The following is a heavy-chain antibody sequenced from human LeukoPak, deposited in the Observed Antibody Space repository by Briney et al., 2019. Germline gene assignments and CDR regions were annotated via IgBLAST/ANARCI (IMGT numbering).Heavy chain of an antibody. D-gene: IGHD6-19*01. CDR2: ICDSGGHT. CDR3: ARRIVAGKGFES. CDR1: GFTFSSYA. Sequence: GGSLRLSCAASGFTFSSYAMTGVREAPGKGLEWGSIICDSGGHTYYADSVKGRFTISRDNAKNTLYLQVNSLRGEDRAVYYCARRIVAGKGFESWGQGTLVTVSS. J-gene: IGHJ4*02. V-gene: IGHV3-23*01.